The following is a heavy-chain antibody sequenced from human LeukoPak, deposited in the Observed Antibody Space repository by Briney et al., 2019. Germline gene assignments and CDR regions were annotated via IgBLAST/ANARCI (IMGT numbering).Heavy chain of an antibody. CDR3: ARGRWGSEPFDY. J-gene: IGHJ4*02. CDR1: GGTFSSYA. V-gene: IGHV1-69*13. CDR2: IIPIFGTA. D-gene: IGHD3-10*01. Sequence: SVKVSCKASGGTFSSYAISWVRQAPGQGLEWMGGIIPIFGTANYAQKFQGRVTITADESTSTAYMELSSLRSEDTAVYYCARGRWGSEPFDYWGQGTLVTVSS.